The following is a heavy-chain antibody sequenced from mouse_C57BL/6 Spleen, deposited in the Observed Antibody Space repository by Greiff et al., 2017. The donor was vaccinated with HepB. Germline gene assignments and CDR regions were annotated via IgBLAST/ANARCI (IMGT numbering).Heavy chain of an antibody. V-gene: IGHV1-43*01. CDR3: ARGDFSY. CDR1: GYSFTGYY. Sequence: EVQGVESGPELVKPGASVKISCKASGYSFTGYYMHWVKQSSEKSLEWIGEINPSTGGTSYNQKFKGKATLTVDKSSSTAYMQLKSLTSEDSAVYYCARGDFSYWGQGTTLTVSS. CDR2: INPSTGGT. J-gene: IGHJ2*01.